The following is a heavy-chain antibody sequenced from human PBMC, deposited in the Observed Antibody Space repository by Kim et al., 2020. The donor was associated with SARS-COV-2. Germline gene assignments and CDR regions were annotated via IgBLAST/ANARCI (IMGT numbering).Heavy chain of an antibody. V-gene: IGHV1-8*01. J-gene: IGHJ6*03. CDR2: MNPNSGNT. Sequence: ASVKVSCKASGYTFTSYDINWVRQATGQGLEWMGWMNPNSGNTGYAQKFQGRVTMTRNTSISTAYMELSSLRSEDTAVYYCARAQTRITIFGVVIPYYYMDVGGKGTTVTVSS. CDR3: ARAQTRITIFGVVIPYYYMDV. CDR1: GYTFTSYD. D-gene: IGHD3-3*01.